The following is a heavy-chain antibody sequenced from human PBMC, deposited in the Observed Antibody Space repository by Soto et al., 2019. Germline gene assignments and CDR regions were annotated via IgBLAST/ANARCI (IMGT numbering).Heavy chain of an antibody. V-gene: IGHV4-39*01. CDR3: ARLGAGTTAYYYYGMDV. Sequence: SETLTLTCTVSGGTISSSSYYWGWIRQPPGKGLEWIGSIYYSGSTYYNPSLMSRVTISVDTSKNQFSLKLSSVTAADTAVYYCARLGAGTTAYYYYGMDVWGQGTTVTVSS. CDR2: IYYSGST. CDR1: GGTISSSSYY. D-gene: IGHD1-7*01. J-gene: IGHJ6*02.